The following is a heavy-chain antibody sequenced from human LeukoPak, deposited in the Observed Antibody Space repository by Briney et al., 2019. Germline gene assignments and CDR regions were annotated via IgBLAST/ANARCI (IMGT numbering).Heavy chain of an antibody. CDR3: ARMTAAGTINWFDP. J-gene: IGHJ5*02. CDR1: GYTFTSYG. CDR2: MNPNSGNT. D-gene: IGHD6-13*01. V-gene: IGHV1-8*03. Sequence: ASVKVSCKASGYTFTSYGISWVRQATGQGLEWMGWMNPNSGNTGYAQNFQGRVTITWNTSISTAYMELSSLRSEDTAVYYCARMTAAGTINWFDPWGQGTLVTVSS.